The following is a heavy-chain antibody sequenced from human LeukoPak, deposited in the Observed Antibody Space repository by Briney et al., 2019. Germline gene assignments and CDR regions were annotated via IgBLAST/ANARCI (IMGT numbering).Heavy chain of an antibody. CDR3: AKGYTYGSD. V-gene: IGHV3-23*01. D-gene: IGHD5-18*01. CDR2: ISGRGDYT. CDR1: GLTFSSYS. J-gene: IGHJ4*02. Sequence: GGSLRLSCAASGLTFSSYSVNWVRQAPGKGLHWVSTISGRGDYTYYADSVKGRFTISRDNSKNTLYLQMNSLRAEDTAVYYCAKGYTYGSDWGQGTLVTVSS.